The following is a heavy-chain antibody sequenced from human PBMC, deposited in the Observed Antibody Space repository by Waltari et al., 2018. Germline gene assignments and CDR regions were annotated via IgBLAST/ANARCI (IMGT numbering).Heavy chain of an antibody. J-gene: IGHJ4*02. CDR3: ARVRVQRQQLPPVY. D-gene: IGHD6-13*01. CDR2: INPNRCGT. Sequence: QVQLVQSGAEVKKPGASVKVSCKASGYTFTGYYMHWVRKAPGQGLEWRGRINPNRCGTKYAQKLKGRVTMTRDTSISTAYMELSRLRSDDTAVYYCARVRVQRQQLPPVYWGQGTLVTVSS. CDR1: GYTFTGYY. V-gene: IGHV1-2*06.